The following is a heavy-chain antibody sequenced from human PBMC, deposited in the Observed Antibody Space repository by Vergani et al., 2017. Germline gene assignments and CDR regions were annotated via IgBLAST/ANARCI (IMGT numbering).Heavy chain of an antibody. V-gene: IGHV4-39*07. Sequence: QLQLQESGPGLVKPSETLSLTCTVSGGSISSSSYYWGWIRQPPGKGLEWIGYIYYSGSTYYNPSLKSRVTISVDTSKNQFSLKLSSVTAADTAVYYCARVMRIWGSPPSGYFDYWGQGTLVTVSS. D-gene: IGHD3-16*01. J-gene: IGHJ4*02. CDR2: IYYSGST. CDR3: ARVMRIWGSPPSGYFDY. CDR1: GGSISSSSYY.